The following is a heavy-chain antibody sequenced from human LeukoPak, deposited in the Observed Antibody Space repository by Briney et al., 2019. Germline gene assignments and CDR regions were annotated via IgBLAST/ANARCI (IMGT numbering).Heavy chain of an antibody. D-gene: IGHD2-15*01. V-gene: IGHV5-51*01. CDR1: GYRFTSYW. CDR3: ARHTQGMDV. J-gene: IGHJ6*02. CDR2: IYPGDSET. Sequence: GESLKISCQGSGYRFTSYWISWVRQMPGKGLEWMGIIYPGDSETRYSPSFQGQVTISADKSIGTAYLQWSSLKASDTAMYYCARHTQGMDVWGQGTTVTVSS.